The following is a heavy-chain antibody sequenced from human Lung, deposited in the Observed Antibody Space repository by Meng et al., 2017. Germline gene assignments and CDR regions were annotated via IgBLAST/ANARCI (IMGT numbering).Heavy chain of an antibody. CDR2: IKSKTDGETA. J-gene: IGHJ4*01. CDR1: GFTFSNAW. V-gene: IGHV3-15*01. D-gene: IGHD3-22*01. CDR3: QWLSTHPPDQ. Sequence: HMGETGGDLVVAGGSLRLSCAASGFTFSNAWMSWVRQALGKGLEWVGRIKSKTDGETADYAAPVKGRFTISRDDSQNTLYLQMNSLKTEDTAVYYCQWLSTHPPDQWGQGTLVTVSS.